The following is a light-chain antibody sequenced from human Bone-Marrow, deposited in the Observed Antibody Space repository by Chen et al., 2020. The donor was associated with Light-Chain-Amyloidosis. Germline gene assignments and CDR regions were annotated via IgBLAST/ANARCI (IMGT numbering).Light chain of an antibody. J-gene: IGLJ1*01. CDR2: AVS. CDR3: SSFTSSSSYV. CDR1: SGDVGTYNY. V-gene: IGLV2-14*01. Sequence: ALTQPASVSGSPGQSIPISCTGTSGDVGTYNYVSCYQQHPGKAPKVMIYAVSNLPSGVSNRFSGSKSGNTASLTISGLQAEDEADYYCSSFTSSSSYVFGPGTKVTGL.